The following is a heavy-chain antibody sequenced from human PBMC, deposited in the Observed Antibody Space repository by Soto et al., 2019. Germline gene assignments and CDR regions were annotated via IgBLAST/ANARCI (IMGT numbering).Heavy chain of an antibody. Sequence: QVQLVQSGAEVREHGASVKVSCKASGYSFTSLDINWVRQTAGQGLEWMGWMQPSTGRTGYAQKFQGRVTMTRDTSINTAYMELTTLTSDDTAFYYCARGVSAGVDYWGQGTLVTVSS. D-gene: IGHD1-26*01. V-gene: IGHV1-8*01. CDR1: GYSFTSLD. CDR3: ARGVSAGVDY. J-gene: IGHJ4*02. CDR2: MQPSTGRT.